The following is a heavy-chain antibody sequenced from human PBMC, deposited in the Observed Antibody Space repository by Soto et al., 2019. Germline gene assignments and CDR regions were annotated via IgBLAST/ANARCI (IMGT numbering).Heavy chain of an antibody. V-gene: IGHV3-7*01. CDR1: GFTFYTYW. CDR2: IKSDGSEK. Sequence: EVQLVESGGGLVQPGGSLRLSCGASGFTFYTYWMNWVRQAPGMGLEWVDNIKSDGSEKYYVDSVKGRFTISRDNTKNSMYLQMNSLRVEDTAMDHCMTDHGGWWGPGTLVTVSS. CDR3: MTDHGGW. D-gene: IGHD6-19*01. J-gene: IGHJ4*02.